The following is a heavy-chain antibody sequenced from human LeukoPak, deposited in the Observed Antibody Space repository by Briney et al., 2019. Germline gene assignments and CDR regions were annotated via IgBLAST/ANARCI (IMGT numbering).Heavy chain of an antibody. CDR2: ISPTGSTT. J-gene: IGHJ4*02. D-gene: IGHD3-10*01. V-gene: IGHV3-74*01. Sequence: GGSLRLSCIASGFSFSGHWMHWARQLPGKGLVWVSRISPTGSTTSYADSVKGRFTISRDNSKNTLYLQMNSLRAEDTAVYYCAKDPSLWFGELFDYWGQGTLVTVSS. CDR1: GFSFSGHW. CDR3: AKDPSLWFGELFDY.